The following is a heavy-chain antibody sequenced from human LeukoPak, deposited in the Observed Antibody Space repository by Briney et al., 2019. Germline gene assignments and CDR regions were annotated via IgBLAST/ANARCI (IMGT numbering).Heavy chain of an antibody. CDR1: GGSISSSSYY. CDR2: IYYSGST. CDR3: ARPSYYYDSSGYSLDAFGV. Sequence: SETLSLTCTVSGGSISSSSYYWGWIRQPPGKGLEWIGSIYYSGSTYYNPSPKSRVTISVDTSKNQFSLKLSSVTAADTAVYYCARPSYYYDSSGYSLDAFGVWGQGTMVTVSS. V-gene: IGHV4-39*01. D-gene: IGHD3-22*01. J-gene: IGHJ3*01.